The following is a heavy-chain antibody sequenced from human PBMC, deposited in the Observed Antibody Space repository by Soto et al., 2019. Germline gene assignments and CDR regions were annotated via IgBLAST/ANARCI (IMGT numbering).Heavy chain of an antibody. V-gene: IGHV1-8*01. Sequence: QVQLLQSGAEVKKPGASVKISCKASGYNFNNYEINWVRQAPAQGLEWMGWMKGYSGNPLYAQNVRGRVTLTRDPSTNTAYLGWTSLAYEDTGISFCARRRRESYYGLDSWGQGTLVTVSS. CDR3: ARRRRESYYGLDS. CDR2: MKGYSGNP. CDR1: GYNFNNYE. D-gene: IGHD1-26*01. J-gene: IGHJ4*02.